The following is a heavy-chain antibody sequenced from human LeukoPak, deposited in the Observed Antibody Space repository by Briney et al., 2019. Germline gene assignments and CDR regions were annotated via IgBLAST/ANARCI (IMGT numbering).Heavy chain of an antibody. V-gene: IGHV4-59*01. CDR1: GGSISSYY. CDR3: ARVLERFSDYNWFDP. D-gene: IGHD1-1*01. J-gene: IGHJ5*02. CDR2: IYYSGST. Sequence: SETLSLTCTVSGGSISSYYWSWIRQPPGKGLEWIGYIYYSGSTNYNPSLKSRVTISVDTSKNQFSLKLGSVTAADTAVYYCARVLERFSDYNWFDPWGQGTLVTVSS.